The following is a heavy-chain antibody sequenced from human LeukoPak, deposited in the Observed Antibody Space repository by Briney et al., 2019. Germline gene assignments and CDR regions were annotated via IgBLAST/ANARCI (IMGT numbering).Heavy chain of an antibody. D-gene: IGHD5-12*01. CDR2: IYYSGST. CDR1: GGSISSSSYY. J-gene: IGHJ4*02. V-gene: IGHV4-39*07. CDR3: ARAWLRLNPYFDY. Sequence: SETLSLTCTVSGGSISSSSYYWGWIRQPPGKGLEWIGSIYYSGSTYYNPSLKSRVTISVDTSKNQFSLKLSSVTAADTAVYYCARAWLRLNPYFDYWGQGTLVTVSS.